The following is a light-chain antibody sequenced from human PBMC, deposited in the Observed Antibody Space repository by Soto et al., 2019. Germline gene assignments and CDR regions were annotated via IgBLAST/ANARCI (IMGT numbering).Light chain of an antibody. J-gene: IGKJ2*01. Sequence: EIVLTQSPGTLSLSPGERATLSCRASQSVSSSYLAWYQQKPGQAPRLLISGASSRATGIPDRFSGSGSGTDFTLPISRLEPEDLAVYYCQQYVSSPNTFGQGSEREIK. CDR3: QQYVSSPNT. CDR2: GAS. CDR1: QSVSSSY. V-gene: IGKV3-20*01.